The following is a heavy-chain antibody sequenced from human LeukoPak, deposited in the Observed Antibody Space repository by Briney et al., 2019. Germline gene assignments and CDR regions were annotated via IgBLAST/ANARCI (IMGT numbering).Heavy chain of an antibody. CDR1: GGSISSSSYY. V-gene: IGHV4-39*07. CDR2: IYYSGST. CDR3: ARGDSSGYGYYFDY. D-gene: IGHD3-22*01. Sequence: SETLSLTCTVSGGSISSSSYYWGWLRQPPGKGLEWIGSIYYSGSTYYNPSLKSRVTISVDTSKNQFSLKLSSVTAADTAVYYCARGDSSGYGYYFDYWGQGTLVTVSS. J-gene: IGHJ4*02.